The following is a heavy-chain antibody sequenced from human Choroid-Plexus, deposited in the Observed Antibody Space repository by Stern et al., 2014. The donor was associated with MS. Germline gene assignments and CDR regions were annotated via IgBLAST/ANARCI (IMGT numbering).Heavy chain of an antibody. CDR3: AKDRQWSTYFFDY. CDR1: GFTFSNFG. J-gene: IGHJ4*02. V-gene: IGHV3-30*18. CDR2: ISYDGSDK. Sequence: QVQLVESGGGVAQPGRPLILSCAASGFTFSNFGMHWVRQAPGKGLEWVALISYDGSDKYYADSVKGRFTIFRDNSKNTLYMHMNSLRAEDTAGYYCAKDRQWSTYFFDYWGQGSLVTVSS. D-gene: IGHD2-15*01.